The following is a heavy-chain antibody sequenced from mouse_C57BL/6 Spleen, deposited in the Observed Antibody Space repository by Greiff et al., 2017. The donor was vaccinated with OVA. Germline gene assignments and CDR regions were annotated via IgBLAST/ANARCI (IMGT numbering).Heavy chain of an antibody. CDR1: GYTFTSYW. CDR2: IYPGNSDT. CDR3: TGTAQATSYFDY. Sequence: EVQLQQSGTVLARPGASVKMSCKTSGYTFTSYWMHWVKQRPGQGLEWIGAIYPGNSDTSYNQKFKGKAKLTAVTSASTAYMELSSLTNEDSAVYYCTGTAQATSYFDYWGQGTTLTVSS. V-gene: IGHV1-5*01. D-gene: IGHD3-2*02. J-gene: IGHJ2*01.